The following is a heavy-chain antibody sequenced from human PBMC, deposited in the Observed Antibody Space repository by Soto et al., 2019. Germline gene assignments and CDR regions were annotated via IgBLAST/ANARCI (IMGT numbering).Heavy chain of an antibody. D-gene: IGHD4-17*01. CDR2: IIPILGIA. CDR1: GGTFSSYT. J-gene: IGHJ4*02. V-gene: IGHV1-69*08. CDR3: AKDYGGKDGDY. Sequence: QVQLVQSGAEVKKPGSSVKVSCKASGGTFSSYTISWVRQAPGQGLEWMGRIIPILGIANYAQKFQGRVTITADKSTSTAYMELSSLRSEDTAVYYCAKDYGGKDGDYWGQGPLVPVSS.